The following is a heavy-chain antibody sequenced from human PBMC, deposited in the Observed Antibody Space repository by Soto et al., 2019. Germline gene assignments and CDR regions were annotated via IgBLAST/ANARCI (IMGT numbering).Heavy chain of an antibody. D-gene: IGHD6-25*01. CDR1: GFAFSDTV. CDR3: AQLLRGQRHYDALEI. V-gene: IGHV3-23*01. J-gene: IGHJ3*02. Sequence: PGGSLRLSCVASGFAFSDTVMTWARQAPGKGLEWVSSISGNDDTTHYADSVKGRFTISRDNSKNTLYLQMDRLRAEDTAMYYCAQLLRGQRHYDALEIWGQGTMVTVSS. CDR2: ISGNDDTT.